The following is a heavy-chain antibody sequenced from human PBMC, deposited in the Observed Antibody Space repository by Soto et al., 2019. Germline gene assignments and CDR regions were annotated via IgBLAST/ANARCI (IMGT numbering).Heavy chain of an antibody. CDR2: INPNSGGT. Sequence: ASVKVSCKASGYTFTGYYMHWVRQAPGQGLEWMGWINPNSGGTNYAQKFQGRVTMTRDTSISTAYMELSRLRSDDTAVYYCARSRARGTQLWSQTQYYFDYWGQGTLVTVSS. V-gene: IGHV1-2*02. D-gene: IGHD5-18*01. CDR3: ARSRARGTQLWSQTQYYFDY. J-gene: IGHJ4*02. CDR1: GYTFTGYY.